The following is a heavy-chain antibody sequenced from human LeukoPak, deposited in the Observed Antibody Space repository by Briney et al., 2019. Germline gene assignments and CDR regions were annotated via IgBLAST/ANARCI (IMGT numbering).Heavy chain of an antibody. CDR2: IIPILGIA. CDR3: AISRHTLNWFDP. CDR1: GGTFSSYT. V-gene: IGHV1-69*02. Sequence: SVKVSSKASGGTFSSYTISWVRQAPGQGLEWMGRIIPILGIANYAQKFQGRVTITADKSTSTTYMELSSLRSEDTAVYYCAISRHTLNWFDPWGQGTLVTVSS. D-gene: IGHD3-16*01. J-gene: IGHJ5*02.